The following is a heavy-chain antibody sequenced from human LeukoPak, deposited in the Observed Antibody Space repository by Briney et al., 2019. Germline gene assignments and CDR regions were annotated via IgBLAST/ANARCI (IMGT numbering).Heavy chain of an antibody. CDR1: GFIFSVYG. Sequence: GRSLRLSCVASGFIFSVYGMHWARLSPGKGLEWVALVSYNGRNKDYADSVKGRFSISRDNSRNTLSLQMNSLRSEDTAVYYCASSNEPAATDYYYYGMDVWGKGTTVTVSS. V-gene: IGHV3-30*03. D-gene: IGHD2-2*01. CDR3: ASSNEPAATDYYYYGMDV. CDR2: VSYNGRNK. J-gene: IGHJ6*04.